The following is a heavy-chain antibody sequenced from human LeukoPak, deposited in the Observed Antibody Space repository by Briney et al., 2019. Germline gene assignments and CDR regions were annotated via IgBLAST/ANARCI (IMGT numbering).Heavy chain of an antibody. Sequence: ASVKVSCKASGGTFSSYAISWVRQAPGQGLELMGRIIPIFGIANYAQKFQGRVTITADKSTSTPYMELSSLRSEDTAVYYCARESCSSTSCYLGWFDPWGQGTLVTVSS. D-gene: IGHD2-2*01. CDR1: GGTFSSYA. CDR3: ARESCSSTSCYLGWFDP. V-gene: IGHV1-69*04. J-gene: IGHJ5*02. CDR2: IIPIFGIA.